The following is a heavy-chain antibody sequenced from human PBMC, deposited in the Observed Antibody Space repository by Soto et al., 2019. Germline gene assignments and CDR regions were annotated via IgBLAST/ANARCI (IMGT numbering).Heavy chain of an antibody. CDR3: ARREGGSYYTAFDY. V-gene: IGHV4-39*01. J-gene: IGHJ4*02. Sequence: SETLSLTCTVSGDSVSSGDYYWTWIRQPPGKGLEWIGTIYYSGSTYYNPSLKSRVTISVDTSKNQFSLKLSSVTAADTAVYYCARREGGSYYTAFDYWGQGTQVTVSS. D-gene: IGHD1-26*01. CDR2: IYYSGST. CDR1: GDSVSSGDYY.